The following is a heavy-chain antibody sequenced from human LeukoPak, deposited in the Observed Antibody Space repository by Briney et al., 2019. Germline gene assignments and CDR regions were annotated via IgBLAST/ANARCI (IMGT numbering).Heavy chain of an antibody. CDR3: VRVSRWFLDI. V-gene: IGHV3-72*01. CDR1: GFTFSDHY. J-gene: IGHJ3*02. Sequence: GGSLRLSCAASGFTFSDHYMDWVRQAPGKGLEWVGRIRKRTNSYTTEYAASVKGRFTISRDDLKNSLYLQMNSLKTEDTAVYYCVRVSRWFLDIWGQGTMVTGSS. D-gene: IGHD2-15*01. CDR2: IRKRTNSYTT.